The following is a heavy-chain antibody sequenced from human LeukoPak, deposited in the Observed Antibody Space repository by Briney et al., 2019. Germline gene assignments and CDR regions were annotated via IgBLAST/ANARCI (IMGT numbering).Heavy chain of an antibody. CDR1: GFTFSNYW. D-gene: IGHD3-9*01. CDR3: ARGDYDILTGYYPLDY. J-gene: IGHJ4*02. V-gene: IGHV3-74*01. Sequence: GGSLRLSCAASGFTFSNYWMHWVRQVPGKGLVWVSRINRDGSSTSYADSVKGRVSISRDNAKNTLYLQMNSLRAEDTAVYYCARGDYDILTGYYPLDYWGQGTLVTVSS. CDR2: INRDGSST.